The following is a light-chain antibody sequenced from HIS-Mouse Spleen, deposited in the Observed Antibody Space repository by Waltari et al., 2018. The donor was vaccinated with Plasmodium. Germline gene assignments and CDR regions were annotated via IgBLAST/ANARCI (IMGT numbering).Light chain of an antibody. CDR2: GAS. CDR1: QSVSSSY. J-gene: IGKJ2*01. CDR3: QQYGSSPYT. V-gene: IGKV3-20*01. Sequence: DIVLTQSPGTLSLSPGERATLSCRARQSVSSSYLAWYQQKPGQAPRLLIYGASSRATGIPDRCSGSGSGTDFTLSISRLEPEDFAVYYCQQYGSSPYTFGQGTKLEIK.